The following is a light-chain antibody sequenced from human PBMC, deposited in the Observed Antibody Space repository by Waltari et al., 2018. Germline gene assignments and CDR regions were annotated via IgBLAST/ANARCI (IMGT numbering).Light chain of an antibody. CDR1: QGVGKY. V-gene: IGKV3-20*01. Sequence: EIVLTQSPGTLSLSPGERATLPCRASQGVGKYLAWYQQRPGQAPRLLLYHASIRATGIPDRFSGSGFGTDFSVTSSRLEPEEFAVYYCQKYDFLPATFGQGTTVEIK. CDR3: QKYDFLPAT. CDR2: HAS. J-gene: IGKJ1*01.